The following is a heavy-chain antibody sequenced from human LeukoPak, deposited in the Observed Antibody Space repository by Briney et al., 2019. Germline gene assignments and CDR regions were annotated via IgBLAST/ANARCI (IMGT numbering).Heavy chain of an antibody. Sequence: SVKVSCKASGYTFTSYGISWVRQAPGQGLEWMGGIIPIFGTANYAQKFQGRVTITADKSTSTAYMELSSLRSEDTAVYYCARKGGYYDILTGYYALDAFDIWGQGTMVTVSS. J-gene: IGHJ3*02. CDR2: IIPIFGTA. CDR3: ARKGGYYDILTGYYALDAFDI. D-gene: IGHD3-9*01. V-gene: IGHV1-69*06. CDR1: GYTFTSYG.